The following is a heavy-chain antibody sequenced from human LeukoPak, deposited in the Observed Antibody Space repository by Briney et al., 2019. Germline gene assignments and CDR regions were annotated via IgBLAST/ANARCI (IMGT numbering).Heavy chain of an antibody. J-gene: IGHJ4*02. Sequence: SVKASCKASGGTFSSYAISWVRQAPGQGPEWMGGIIPIFGTANYAQKFQGRVTITADKSTSTAYMELSSLRSEDTAVYYCATATYYDILTGYYNVNYFDYWGQGTLVTVSS. CDR1: GGTFSSYA. CDR3: ATATYYDILTGYYNVNYFDY. D-gene: IGHD3-9*01. CDR2: IIPIFGTA. V-gene: IGHV1-69*06.